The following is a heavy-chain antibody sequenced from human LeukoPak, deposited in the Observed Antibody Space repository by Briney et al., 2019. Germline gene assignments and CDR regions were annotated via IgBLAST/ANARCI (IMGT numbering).Heavy chain of an antibody. J-gene: IGHJ4*02. CDR3: ARGSLKFGLKKVFDY. CDR1: GGFFSGYY. D-gene: IGHD3/OR15-3a*01. V-gene: IGHV4-34*01. Sequence: SETLSLTCAVYGGFFSGYYWSWIRQPPGKGLEWIGEINHSGSTNYNPSLKSRVTISVDTSKNQFSLKLSSVTAADTAVYYCARGSLKFGLKKVFDYWGQGTLVTVSS. CDR2: INHSGST.